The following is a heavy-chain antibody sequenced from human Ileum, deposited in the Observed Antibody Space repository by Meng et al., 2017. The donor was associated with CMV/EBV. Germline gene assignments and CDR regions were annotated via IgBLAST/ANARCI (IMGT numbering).Heavy chain of an antibody. Sequence: SCKASGFTFIDYYFHWLRLAPGRGFEWIGWTDLNSGVTNYPKKFQGRVTMTRDTSINTAYMELIGLTSDDTALYYCARDPPRTTTFDYWGQGTLVTVSS. D-gene: IGHD1-1*01. J-gene: IGHJ4*02. CDR3: ARDPPRTTTFDY. CDR2: TDLNSGVT. V-gene: IGHV1-2*02. CDR1: GFTFIDYY.